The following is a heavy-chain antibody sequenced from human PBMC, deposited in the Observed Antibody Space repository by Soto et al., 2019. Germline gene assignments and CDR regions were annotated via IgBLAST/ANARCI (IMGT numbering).Heavy chain of an antibody. D-gene: IGHD3-22*01. CDR3: ASSRKVYYYDSSGYPPTFDY. J-gene: IGHJ4*02. CDR2: IIPIFGTA. CDR1: GGTFSSYA. Sequence: SVKVSCKASGGTFSSYAISWVRQAPGQGLEWMGGIIPIFGTANYAQKFQGRVTITADESTSTAYMELSSLRSEDTAVYYCASSRKVYYYDSSGYPPTFDYWGQGTLVTVSS. V-gene: IGHV1-69*13.